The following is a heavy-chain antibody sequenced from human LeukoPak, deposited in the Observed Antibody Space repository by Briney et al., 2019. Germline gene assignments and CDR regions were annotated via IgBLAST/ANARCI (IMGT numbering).Heavy chain of an antibody. CDR2: INHSGST. D-gene: IGHD3-22*01. J-gene: IGHJ4*02. CDR3: ARGQRIVVASSGYYFDY. Sequence: SETLSLTCAVYGGSFSGYYWSWIRQPPGKGLEWIGEINHSGSTNYNPSLKSRVTISVDTSKNQFSLKLSSVTAADTAVYYCARGQRIVVASSGYYFDYWAREPWSPSPQ. V-gene: IGHV4-34*01. CDR1: GGSFSGYY.